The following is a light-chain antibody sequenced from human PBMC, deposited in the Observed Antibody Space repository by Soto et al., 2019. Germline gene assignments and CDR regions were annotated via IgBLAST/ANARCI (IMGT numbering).Light chain of an antibody. J-gene: IGKJ5*01. CDR2: DVS. Sequence: EVVLTQSPVTLSLSPGERATLSCRDSQTVSSYLAWYQQKPGQAPRLLIYDVSNRASGIPARFSGSGSGTDFTLTISSLEPEDFAVYYCQQRNYWQVTFGQGTRLEIK. CDR1: QTVSSY. V-gene: IGKV3-11*01. CDR3: QQRNYWQVT.